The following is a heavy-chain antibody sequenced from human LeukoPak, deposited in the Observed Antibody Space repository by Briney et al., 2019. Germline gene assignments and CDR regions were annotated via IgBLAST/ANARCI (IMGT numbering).Heavy chain of an antibody. D-gene: IGHD3-16*02. CDR1: GGTFSSYA. Sequence: SVKVSCKASGGTFSSYAISWVRQAPGQGLEWMGGIIPIFGTANYAQKFQGRVTITADESTSTAYMELSSLRSEDTAVYYCARGSYVWGSYRLINGHHDYWGQGTLVTVS. J-gene: IGHJ4*02. CDR3: ARGSYVWGSYRLINGHHDY. V-gene: IGHV1-69*13. CDR2: IIPIFGTA.